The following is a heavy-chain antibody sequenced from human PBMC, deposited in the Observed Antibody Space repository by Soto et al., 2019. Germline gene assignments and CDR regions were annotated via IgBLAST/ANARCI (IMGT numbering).Heavy chain of an antibody. CDR2: IIPIFGTA. Sequence: GASVKVSCKASGGTFSSYAISWVRQAPGQGLEWMGGIIPIFGTANYAQKFQGRVTITADESTSTAYMELSSLRFEDTAVYFCARPAIGRCSGGSCYPSFDYWGQGTLVTVSS. CDR3: ARPAIGRCSGGSCYPSFDY. V-gene: IGHV1-69*13. J-gene: IGHJ4*02. D-gene: IGHD2-15*01. CDR1: GGTFSSYA.